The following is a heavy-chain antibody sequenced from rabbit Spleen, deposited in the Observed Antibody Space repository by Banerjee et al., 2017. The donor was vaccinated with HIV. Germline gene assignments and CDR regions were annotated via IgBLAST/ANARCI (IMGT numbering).Heavy chain of an antibody. D-gene: IGHD6-1*01. J-gene: IGHJ4*01. CDR3: AREGYTYGYSELGYKTL. CDR2: INIVTGKS. CDR1: GVSLNDKDV. V-gene: IGHV1S45*01. Sequence: QEQLEESGGGLVKPEGSLTLTCKASGVSLNDKDVMCWVRQAPGKGLEWIACINIVTGKSVYASWAKGRFTMSRTSSTTVTLQMTSLTAADTATYCCAREGYTYGYSELGYKTLWGPGTLFTVS.